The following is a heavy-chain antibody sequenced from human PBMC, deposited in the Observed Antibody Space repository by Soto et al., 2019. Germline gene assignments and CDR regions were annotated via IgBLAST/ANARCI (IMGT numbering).Heavy chain of an antibody. Sequence: GASVKVSCKASGGTFSSYAISWVRQAPGQGLEWMRGIIPIFGTANYAQKFQGRVTITADESTSTAYMELSSLRSEDTAVYYCARDRNIVAPIYNYYGMDVWGQGTTVTVSS. V-gene: IGHV1-69*13. CDR1: GGTFSSYA. D-gene: IGHD5-12*01. CDR3: ARDRNIVAPIYNYYGMDV. J-gene: IGHJ6*02. CDR2: IIPIFGTA.